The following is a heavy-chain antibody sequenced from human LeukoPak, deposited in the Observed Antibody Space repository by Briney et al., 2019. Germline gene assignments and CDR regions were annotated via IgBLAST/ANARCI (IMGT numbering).Heavy chain of an antibody. D-gene: IGHD4-17*01. J-gene: IGHJ4*02. V-gene: IGHV3-30*04. CDR3: AKDSYGDSTFDY. CDR1: GFTFSSYG. Sequence: GGSLRLSCAASGFTFSSYGMHWVRQAPGKGLEWVALTSYDGSNKDYADSVKGRFTISRDNAKNSLYLQMNSLRTEDTALYYCAKDSYGDSTFDYWGQGTLVTVSS. CDR2: TSYDGSNK.